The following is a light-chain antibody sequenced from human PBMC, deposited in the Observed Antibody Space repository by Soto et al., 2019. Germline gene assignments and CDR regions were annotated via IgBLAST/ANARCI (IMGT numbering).Light chain of an antibody. CDR2: GAS. CDR3: QHYNNWPRT. V-gene: IGKV3-15*01. Sequence: EIVMTQSPATLSVSPGERATLSCRASQSVRSNLAWYQQKPGRAPRLLIYGASTRATGIPARFSGSGSGTEFTLTISSLQSEDFAVYYCQHYNNWPRTFGQGTKVEIK. J-gene: IGKJ1*01. CDR1: QSVRSN.